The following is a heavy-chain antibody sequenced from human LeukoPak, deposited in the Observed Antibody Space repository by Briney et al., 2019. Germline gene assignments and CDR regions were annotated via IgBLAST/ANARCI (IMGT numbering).Heavy chain of an antibody. CDR3: ARAQYYGMDV. CDR2: ISGSGEST. CDR1: GVSGVTFYNYV. Sequence: GGSLRLSCTASGVSGVTFYNYVMRWVRQAPGKGLEWVSGISGSGESTYYTGSVKGRFTIARDNSKNTLYLQMNSLRAGDTAVYYCARAQYYGMDVWGQGTTVTVSS. V-gene: IGHV3-23*01. J-gene: IGHJ6*02.